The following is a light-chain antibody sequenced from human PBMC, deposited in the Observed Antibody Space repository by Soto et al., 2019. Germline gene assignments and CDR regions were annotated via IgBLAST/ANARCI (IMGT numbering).Light chain of an antibody. J-gene: IGKJ5*01. V-gene: IGKV1-39*01. CDR3: QQSYSTPFT. CDR2: AAS. Sequence: DIQMTQSPSSLSASVGDRVTITCRASQSISNYLNWYQQKTGTAPKLLIYAASSLQSGVPSRFSGSGSGTDFTLTISSLQSEDFATYYCQQSYSTPFTFGQGTRLEIK. CDR1: QSISNY.